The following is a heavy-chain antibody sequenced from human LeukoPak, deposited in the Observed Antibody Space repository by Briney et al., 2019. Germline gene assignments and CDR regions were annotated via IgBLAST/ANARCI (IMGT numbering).Heavy chain of an antibody. J-gene: IGHJ5*02. CDR3: ARDHGRVPAAINWFDP. D-gene: IGHD2-2*01. Sequence: ASVKVSCKASGYTFTSYGISWVRQAPGQGLEWMGWISAYNGNTNYAQKLQGRVTMTTDTSTSTAYMELRSLRSDDTAVYYCARDHGRVPAAINWFDPWGQGTLVTVSS. V-gene: IGHV1-18*01. CDR1: GYTFTSYG. CDR2: ISAYNGNT.